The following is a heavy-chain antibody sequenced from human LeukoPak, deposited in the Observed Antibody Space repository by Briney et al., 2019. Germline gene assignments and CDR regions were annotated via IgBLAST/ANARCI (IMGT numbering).Heavy chain of an antibody. D-gene: IGHD3-22*01. CDR3: AGVYDSSGYYYYYGMDV. Sequence: PGGSLRLSCAASGFTFSSYALHWVRQAPGKGLEWVAVISYDGSYKYYADSVKGRFTISRDNSKNTLYLHMDSLRAEDTAVYYCAGVYDSSGYYYYYGMDVWGQGTTVTVFS. V-gene: IGHV3-30*04. CDR1: GFTFSSYA. J-gene: IGHJ6*02. CDR2: ISYDGSYK.